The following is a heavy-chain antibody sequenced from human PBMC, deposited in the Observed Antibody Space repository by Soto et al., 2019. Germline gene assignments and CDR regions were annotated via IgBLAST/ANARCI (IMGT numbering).Heavy chain of an antibody. D-gene: IGHD3-10*01. Sequence: QVQLVESGGGVVQPGRSLRLSCAASGFPFTSYGMHWVREGPDKGLAWVAIISYDGSDKYYADSVKGRFTISRDNSKNTLYLQMNSLRPEDTALYYCVGGQYYFHYRGQGTLVIVSS. CDR2: ISYDGSDK. J-gene: IGHJ4*02. CDR1: GFPFTSYG. V-gene: IGHV3-30*03. CDR3: VGGQYYFHY.